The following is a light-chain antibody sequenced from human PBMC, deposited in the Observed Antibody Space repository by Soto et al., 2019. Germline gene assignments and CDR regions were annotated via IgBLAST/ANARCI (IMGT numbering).Light chain of an antibody. CDR2: DAS. CDR3: QQSYGALRT. Sequence: DIQMTQSPSSLSASVGDRVTITCRASQSISSWLAWYQQKPGKAPKLLIYDASSLESGVPSRFSGSGSGTEFTLTISSLQTDDFATYYCQQSYGALRTFGQGTKVDIK. CDR1: QSISSW. V-gene: IGKV1-5*01. J-gene: IGKJ1*01.